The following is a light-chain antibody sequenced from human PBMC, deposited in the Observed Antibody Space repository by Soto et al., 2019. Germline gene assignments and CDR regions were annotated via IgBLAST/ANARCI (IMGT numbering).Light chain of an antibody. CDR2: KAS. Sequence: DIQMTQSPSTLSASVGDRVTITCRASQSISSWLAWYQQKPGKAPKLLIYKASSLESGVPSRFSGSGSGTEFTLTISSLQPVDFATYYCQQYNSYSPYTFGQGTNLEIK. CDR3: QQYNSYSPYT. V-gene: IGKV1-5*03. CDR1: QSISSW. J-gene: IGKJ2*01.